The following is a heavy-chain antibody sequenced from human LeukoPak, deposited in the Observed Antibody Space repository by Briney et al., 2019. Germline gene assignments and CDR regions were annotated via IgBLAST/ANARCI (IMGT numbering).Heavy chain of an antibody. D-gene: IGHD3-22*01. CDR2: ISVRSNYR. Sequence: GGSLTLSCAASGYTFSDFSANWVRQAPGKGLEWVSSISVRSNYRYYADSVRGRFTISRDDARDSLFLQMNSLRAEDTAVYFCVRLRRNSDRSGYYYYYDYWGQGTLVTVSS. V-gene: IGHV3-21*01. CDR3: VRLRRNSDRSGYYYYYDY. J-gene: IGHJ4*02. CDR1: GYTFSDFS.